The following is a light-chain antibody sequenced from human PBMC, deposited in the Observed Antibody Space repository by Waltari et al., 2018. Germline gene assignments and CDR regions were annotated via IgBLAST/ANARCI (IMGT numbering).Light chain of an antibody. J-gene: IGLJ3*02. CDR2: INSDGSH. Sequence: QLVLTQSPSASASLGASVKVTCTLSSGHTNNAIAWHQQQPERGPRFLVRINSDGSHKKGDGVPDRFSGSRSGTEFSLTIFSLQSEDEGDYYCQTWDTAILLFGGGTKLSVL. CDR1: SGHTNNA. CDR3: QTWDTAILL. V-gene: IGLV4-69*01.